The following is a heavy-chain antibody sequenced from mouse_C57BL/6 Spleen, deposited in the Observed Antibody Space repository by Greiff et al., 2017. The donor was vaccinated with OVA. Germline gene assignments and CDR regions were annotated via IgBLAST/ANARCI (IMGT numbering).Heavy chain of an antibody. Sequence: VQLQQSGAELVKPGASVKLSCKASGYTFTSYWMQWVKQRPGQGLEWIGEIDPSDSYTNYNQKFKGKATLTVDTSSSTAYMQLSSLTSEDSAVYYCARDYYGSKGYFDYWGQGTTLTVSS. CDR1: GYTFTSYW. V-gene: IGHV1-50*01. D-gene: IGHD1-1*01. J-gene: IGHJ2*01. CDR2: IDPSDSYT. CDR3: ARDYYGSKGYFDY.